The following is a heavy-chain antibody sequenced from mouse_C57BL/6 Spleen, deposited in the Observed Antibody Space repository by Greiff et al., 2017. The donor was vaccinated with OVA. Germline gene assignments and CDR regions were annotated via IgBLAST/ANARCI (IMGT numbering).Heavy chain of an antibody. J-gene: IGHJ2*01. CDR1: GYTFTSYW. Sequence: QVQLQQPGAELVMPGASVKLSCKASGYTFTSYWMHWVKQRPGQGLEWIGEIDPSDSYTNYNQKFKGKSTLTVDKSSSTAYMQLSSLTSEDSAVYYCAIYYDYDGYFDDWGQGTTLTVSS. V-gene: IGHV1-69*01. CDR2: IDPSDSYT. CDR3: AIYYDYDGYFDD. D-gene: IGHD2-4*01.